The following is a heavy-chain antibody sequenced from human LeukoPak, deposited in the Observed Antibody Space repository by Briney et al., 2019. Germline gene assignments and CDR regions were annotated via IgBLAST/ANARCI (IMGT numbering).Heavy chain of an antibody. CDR2: IYYSGKT. CDR1: GVSISSVSYY. CDR3: AGDTIVTGSPNL. D-gene: IGHD1-26*01. V-gene: IGHV4-39*07. Sequence: SETLSLTCYVSGVSISSVSYYWGWIRQPPEKGLEWIGNIYYSGKTYYNPSLKSQITILVDTSKNQFSLELRSVTAADTAVYYCAGDTIVTGSPNLWGRGALVTVSS. J-gene: IGHJ2*01.